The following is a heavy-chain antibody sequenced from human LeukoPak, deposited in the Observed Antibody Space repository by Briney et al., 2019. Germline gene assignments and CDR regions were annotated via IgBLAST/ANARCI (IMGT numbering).Heavy chain of an antibody. CDR3: ARDLGEVPAAEGFFDY. V-gene: IGHV3-21*01. Sequence: PGGSLRLSCAASGFTFSNAWMSWVRQAPGKGLEWVSSISSSSSYIYYADSVKGRFTISRDNAKNSLYLQMNSLRAEDTAVYYCARDLGEVPAAEGFFDYWGRGTLVTVSS. CDR1: GFTFSNAW. D-gene: IGHD2-2*01. J-gene: IGHJ4*02. CDR2: ISSSSSYI.